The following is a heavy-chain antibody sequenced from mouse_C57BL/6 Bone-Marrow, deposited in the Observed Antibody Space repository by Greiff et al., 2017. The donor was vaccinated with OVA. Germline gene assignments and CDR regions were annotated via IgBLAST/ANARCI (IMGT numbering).Heavy chain of an antibody. CDR1: GFNITDDY. J-gene: IGHJ2*01. Sequence: EVQLQQSGAELVRPGASVKLSCTASGFNITDDYMHWVKQRPEQGLEWIGWIDPENGAPGYASKFQGKATITADTSSNTAYLQLSSLTSEDTAVYYCTTYGNFDYWGQGTTLTVSS. D-gene: IGHD2-1*01. V-gene: IGHV14-4*01. CDR3: TTYGNFDY. CDR2: IDPENGAP.